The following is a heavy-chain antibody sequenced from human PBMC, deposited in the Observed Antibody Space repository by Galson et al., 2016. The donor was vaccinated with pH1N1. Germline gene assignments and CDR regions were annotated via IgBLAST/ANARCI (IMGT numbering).Heavy chain of an antibody. Sequence: SLRLSCAASGFMFSGFWMSWVRQAPGKGLEWVANIKEDGSEKYYVDSVKGRFTISRDNAKNSLYLQMTSLRADDTAVYYCAREGLTLLSPFDSWGQGTLVTVSS. CDR3: AREGLTLLSPFDS. J-gene: IGHJ4*02. V-gene: IGHV3-7*03. CDR2: IKEDGSEK. D-gene: IGHD1-26*01. CDR1: GFMFSGFW.